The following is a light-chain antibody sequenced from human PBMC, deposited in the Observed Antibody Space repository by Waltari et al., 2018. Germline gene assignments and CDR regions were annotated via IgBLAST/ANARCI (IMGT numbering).Light chain of an antibody. V-gene: IGLV1-40*01. CDR2: GNS. CDR3: QSYDSSLSAWV. CDR1: SSNIGAGYD. J-gene: IGLJ3*02. Sequence: QSVLTQPPSVSWAPGQRVTISCTGSSSNIGAGYDVHWYQQVPGTAPKLLIYGNSNRPSGVRDRFSGSKSGISASLAITGLQAEDEADYYCQSYDSSLSAWVLGGGTKLTVL.